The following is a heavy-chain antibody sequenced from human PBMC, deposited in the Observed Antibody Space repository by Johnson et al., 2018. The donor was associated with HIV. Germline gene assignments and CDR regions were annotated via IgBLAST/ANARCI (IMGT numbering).Heavy chain of an antibody. Sequence: QVQLVESGGGVVQPGRSLRLSCAASGFTFSTYAIYWVRQAPGKGLRWVPILLHDANGQHYADSVKGRFAISRGYSKNKLSLQMDSLRPEDTAVYYCARDRSPYSRVSLGGIWGQGTMVTVSS. V-gene: IGHV3-30*09. D-gene: IGHD1-26*01. J-gene: IGHJ3*02. CDR3: ARDRSPYSRVSLGGI. CDR2: LLHDANGQ. CDR1: GFTFSTYA.